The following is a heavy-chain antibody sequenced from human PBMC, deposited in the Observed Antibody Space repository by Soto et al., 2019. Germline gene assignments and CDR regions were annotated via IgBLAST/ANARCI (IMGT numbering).Heavy chain of an antibody. Sequence: GESLKISCKGSGYSFTSYWIGWVRQMPGKGLEWMGIIYPGDSDTRYSPSFQGQVTISADKSISTAYLQWSSLKASDTAMYYCARPRGSSRNYYDMDVWGQGTTVTVS. J-gene: IGHJ6*02. V-gene: IGHV5-51*01. D-gene: IGHD6-13*01. CDR2: IYPGDSDT. CDR1: GYSFTSYW. CDR3: ARPRGSSRNYYDMDV.